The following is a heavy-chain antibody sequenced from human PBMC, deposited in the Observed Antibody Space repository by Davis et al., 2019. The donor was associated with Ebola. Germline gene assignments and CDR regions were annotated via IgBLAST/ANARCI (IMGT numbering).Heavy chain of an antibody. CDR3: ATSSDSSGHYDY. D-gene: IGHD3-22*01. V-gene: IGHV1-24*01. CDR1: GFTFSSYS. J-gene: IGHJ4*02. Sequence: GESLKISCAASGFTFSSYSMNWVRQAPGKGLEWMGGFDPEDGETIYAQKFQGRVTMTEDTSTDTAYMELSSLRSEDTAVYYCATSSDSSGHYDYWGQGTLVTVSS. CDR2: FDPEDGET.